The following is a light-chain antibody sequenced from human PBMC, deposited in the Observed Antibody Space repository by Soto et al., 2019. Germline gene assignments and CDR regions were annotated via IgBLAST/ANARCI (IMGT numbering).Light chain of an antibody. Sequence: EIVMTQSPATLSVSRGERATLSCRASQSVSSDLAWYQQKPGQAPRLLIYGASTRATGIPARFSGSGSGTEFTLTISSLQSEDSAVYYCQHYHNWPPWTFGQGTKVEVK. CDR3: QHYHNWPPWT. CDR1: QSVSSD. V-gene: IGKV3-15*01. J-gene: IGKJ1*01. CDR2: GAS.